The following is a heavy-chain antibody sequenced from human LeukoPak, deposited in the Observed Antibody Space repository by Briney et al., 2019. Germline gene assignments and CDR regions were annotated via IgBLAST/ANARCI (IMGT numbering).Heavy chain of an antibody. V-gene: IGHV4-59*01. J-gene: IGHJ5*02. CDR3: AREKAYGGNSGWFDP. CDR2: IYYSGST. CDR1: GGSISSYY. D-gene: IGHD4-23*01. Sequence: SETLSLTCTVSGGSISSYYWSWIRQPPGKGLEWLGYIYYSGSTNYSPSLKGRVTISVDTSKNQFSLKLSSVTAADTAVYYCAREKAYGGNSGWFDPWGQGTLVTVSS.